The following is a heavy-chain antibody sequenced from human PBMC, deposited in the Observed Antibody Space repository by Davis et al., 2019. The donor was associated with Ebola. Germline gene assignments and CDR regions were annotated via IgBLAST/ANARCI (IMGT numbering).Heavy chain of an antibody. V-gene: IGHV3-69-1*01. J-gene: IGHJ4*02. CDR2: ISSSSTI. CDR3: ARGARPDFDY. D-gene: IGHD6-6*01. Sequence: GESLKISCAASGFTFSDYYMNWVRQAPGKGLEWVSSISSSSTIYYADSVKGRFTISRDNSKNTLYLQMNSLRAEDTAVYYCARGARPDFDYWGQGTLVTVSS. CDR1: GFTFSDYY.